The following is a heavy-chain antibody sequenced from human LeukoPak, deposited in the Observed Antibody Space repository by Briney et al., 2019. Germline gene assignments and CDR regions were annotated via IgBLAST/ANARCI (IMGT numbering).Heavy chain of an antibody. CDR3: ASTYSYDSSGYYPFDY. CDR2: ITNNGRST. V-gene: IGHV3-64D*06. CDR1: GFTFSRYA. Sequence: PGGSLRLSFSASGFTFSRYAMHWVRQPPGKGLEYVSAITNNGRSTYYADSVKGRFTISRDNSKNTLYLQMSSLRAEDTAVYYCASTYSYDSSGYYPFDYWGQGTLVTVPS. J-gene: IGHJ4*02. D-gene: IGHD3-22*01.